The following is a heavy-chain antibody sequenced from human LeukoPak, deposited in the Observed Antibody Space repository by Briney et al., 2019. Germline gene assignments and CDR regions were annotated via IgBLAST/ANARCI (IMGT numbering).Heavy chain of an antibody. D-gene: IGHD3-22*01. J-gene: IGHJ6*03. V-gene: IGHV3-30*02. CDR1: RFTFSNYG. CDR2: IRYDGSNK. Sequence: GGSLRLSCAASRFTFSNYGMHWVRQAPGKGLEWVAFIRYDGSNKYYADSVKGRFTISRDKSKNTLYLQMNSLRAEDTAVYYCAKDHYYDSSGYVLYYMDVWGKGTTVTVSS. CDR3: AKDHYYDSSGYVLYYMDV.